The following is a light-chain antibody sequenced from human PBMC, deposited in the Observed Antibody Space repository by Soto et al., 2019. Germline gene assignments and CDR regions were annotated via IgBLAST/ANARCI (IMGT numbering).Light chain of an antibody. CDR1: QSVSSY. CDR2: DAS. J-gene: IGKJ4*01. Sequence: EIVLTQSPATLSLSPGERATLSCRASQSVSSYLAWYQHKPGQAPRLLIYDASNRATGIPARFIGSGSGTDFTLTISSLEPEDFAVYYCQQRADWPPLTFGGGTKVEIK. CDR3: QQRADWPPLT. V-gene: IGKV3-11*01.